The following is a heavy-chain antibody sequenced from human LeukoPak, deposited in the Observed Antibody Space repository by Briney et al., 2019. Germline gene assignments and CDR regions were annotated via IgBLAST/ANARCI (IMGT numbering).Heavy chain of an antibody. V-gene: IGHV3-23*01. J-gene: IGHJ4*02. Sequence: PGGSLRLSCAASGFTFSSYAMSWVRQAPGKGLEWVSAISGSGGSTYYADSVKGRFTISRDNSKSTLYLQMNSLGAEDTAVYYCAKFLPTHIVVANYYFDYWGQGTLVTVSS. CDR2: ISGSGGST. CDR1: GFTFSSYA. D-gene: IGHD2-21*01. CDR3: AKFLPTHIVVANYYFDY.